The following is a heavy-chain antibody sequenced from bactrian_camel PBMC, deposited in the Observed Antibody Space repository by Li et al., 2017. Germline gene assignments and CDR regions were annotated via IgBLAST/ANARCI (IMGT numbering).Heavy chain of an antibody. CDR2: IYSDGSKT. V-gene: IGHV3-2*01. J-gene: IGHJ4*01. CDR1: GGSISGYG. CDR3: ATEVDHGGSWRY. Sequence: HVQLVESGGGSVQAGGSLRLSCAASGGSISGYGMNWVRQAPGKGLEWVSSIYSDGSKTLYADSAKGRFTISRDNAKIMVYLQMNSLKSEDTALYYCATEVDHGGSWRYWGQGTQVTVS. D-gene: IGHD6*01.